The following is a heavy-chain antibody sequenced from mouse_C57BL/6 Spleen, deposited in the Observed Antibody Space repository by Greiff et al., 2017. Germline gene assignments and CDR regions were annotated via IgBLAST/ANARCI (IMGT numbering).Heavy chain of an antibody. Sequence: VQLQQSGPELVKPGASVKISCKASGYSFTGYYMNWVKQSPEKSLEWIGEINPSTGGTTYNQKFKAKATLTVDKSSSTAYMQLKSLTSEDSAVYYCSRSGTGIAMDYWGQGTSVTVSS. J-gene: IGHJ4*01. CDR2: INPSTGGT. CDR1: GYSFTGYY. CDR3: SRSGTGIAMDY. V-gene: IGHV1-42*01. D-gene: IGHD4-1*01.